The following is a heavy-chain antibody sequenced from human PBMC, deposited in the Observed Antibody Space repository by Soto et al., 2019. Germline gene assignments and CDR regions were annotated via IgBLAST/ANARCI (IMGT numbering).Heavy chain of an antibody. V-gene: IGHV2-5*02. Sequence: QITLKESGPTLVKPTQTLTLTCTFSGFSLSTSGVGVGWIRQPPGKALEWLALIYWDDDKRYSPSLKCRLTISKDTSKNQVVLTMTSMDPVDTATYYCAHSLIGYYYDSSGSNWFDPWGQGTLVTVSS. CDR1: GFSLSTSGVG. J-gene: IGHJ5*02. CDR2: IYWDDDK. CDR3: AHSLIGYYYDSSGSNWFDP. D-gene: IGHD3-22*01.